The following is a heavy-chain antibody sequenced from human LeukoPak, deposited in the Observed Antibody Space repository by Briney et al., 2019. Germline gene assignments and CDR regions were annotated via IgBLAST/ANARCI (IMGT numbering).Heavy chain of an antibody. D-gene: IGHD2-2*03. CDR3: AKDGGLWISAHWGDS. CDR2: ISTGGGNT. V-gene: IGHV3-23*01. J-gene: IGHJ4*02. Sequence: GGSLRLSCATSGFTFSSYTMSWVRQAPGKGLKWVSTISTGGGNTYYADSVQGRFTVSRDDSKNTLYLQMNSLRAEDTAVYYCAKDGGLWISAHWGDSWGRGTLVTVSS. CDR1: GFTFSSYT.